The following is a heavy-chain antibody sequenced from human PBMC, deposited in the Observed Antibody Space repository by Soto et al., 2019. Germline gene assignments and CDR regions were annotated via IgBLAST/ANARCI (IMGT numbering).Heavy chain of an antibody. J-gene: IGHJ5*02. CDR2: ISGSGGST. Sequence: EVQLLESGGGLVQPGGSLRLSCAASGFTFSSDAMSWFRQAPGKGLAWVSAISGSGGSTYYADTVKGRFTISRDKSKNTVYLKKNSLRAEDTAVDYCAKGEYYYDGSGPWGQGALVTVSS. CDR1: GFTFSSDA. D-gene: IGHD3-22*01. CDR3: AKGEYYYDGSGP. V-gene: IGHV3-23*01.